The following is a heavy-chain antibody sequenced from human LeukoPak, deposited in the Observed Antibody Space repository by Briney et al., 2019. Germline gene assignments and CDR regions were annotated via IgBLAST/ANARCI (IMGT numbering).Heavy chain of an antibody. V-gene: IGHV3-9*01. Sequence: GGSLRLSCAASGFTFDDYAMHWVRQAPGKGLEWVSGISWNSGSIGYADSVKGRFTISRDNAKNSLYLQMNSLRAEDTALYYCAKDTNHYYYDSSGYPPSYFDYWGQGTLVTVSS. D-gene: IGHD3-22*01. CDR2: ISWNSGSI. CDR3: AKDTNHYYYDSSGYPPSYFDY. J-gene: IGHJ4*02. CDR1: GFTFDDYA.